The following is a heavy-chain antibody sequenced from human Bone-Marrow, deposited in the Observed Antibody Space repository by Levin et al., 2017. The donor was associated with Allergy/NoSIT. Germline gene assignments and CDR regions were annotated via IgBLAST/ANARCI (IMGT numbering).Heavy chain of an antibody. CDR1: GGSISSGDYY. J-gene: IGHJ5*02. D-gene: IGHD3-16*01. CDR3: ARDLGGRSAGLFDP. Sequence: SETLSLTCTVSGGSISSGDYYWSWIRQPPGKGLEWIGYIYYSGSTYYNPSLKSRVTISVDTSKNQFSLKLSSVTAADTAVYYCARDLGGRSAGLFDPWGQGTLVTVSS. V-gene: IGHV4-30-4*01. CDR2: IYYSGST.